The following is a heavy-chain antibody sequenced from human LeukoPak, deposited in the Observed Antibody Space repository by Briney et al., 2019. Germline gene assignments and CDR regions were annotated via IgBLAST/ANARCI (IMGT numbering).Heavy chain of an antibody. D-gene: IGHD6-13*01. J-gene: IGHJ4*02. CDR1: GFTFSSYG. Sequence: PGGSLRLSCAASGFTFSSYGMHWLRQAPGKGLEWVAVIWYDGSNKYYADSVKGRFTISRDNSKNTLYLQMNSLRAEDTAVYYCAKDYSSSWMYYFDYWGQGTLVTVSS. CDR2: IWYDGSNK. CDR3: AKDYSSSWMYYFDY. V-gene: IGHV3-33*06.